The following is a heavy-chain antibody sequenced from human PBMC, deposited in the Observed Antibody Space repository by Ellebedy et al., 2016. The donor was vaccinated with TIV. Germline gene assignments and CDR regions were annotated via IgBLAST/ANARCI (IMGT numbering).Heavy chain of an antibody. Sequence: GESLKISXAASGFKFSSYSMNWVRQAPGKGLEWVSYISSSSSTIYYADSVKGRFTTSRDNAKNSLYLQMNSLRDEDTAVYYCARDQGLTIFGVAYGMDVWGQGTTVTVSS. J-gene: IGHJ6*02. CDR3: ARDQGLTIFGVAYGMDV. CDR2: ISSSSSTI. CDR1: GFKFSSYS. D-gene: IGHD3-3*01. V-gene: IGHV3-48*02.